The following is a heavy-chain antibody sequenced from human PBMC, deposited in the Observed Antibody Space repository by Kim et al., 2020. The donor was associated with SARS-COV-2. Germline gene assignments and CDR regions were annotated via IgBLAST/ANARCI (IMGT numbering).Heavy chain of an antibody. CDR1: GFTFSSYW. CDR3: VRGIPSA. CDR2: LNQDGSAK. V-gene: IGHV3-7*03. D-gene: IGHD2-21*01. J-gene: IGHJ5*02. Sequence: GGSLRLSCAASGFTFSSYWMSWVRQAPGKGLEWVANLNQDGSAKYYVDPVKGRFSISRDNAKNSLFLRMNSLRAEDKAVYYCVRGIPSAWGQGTLVTVSS.